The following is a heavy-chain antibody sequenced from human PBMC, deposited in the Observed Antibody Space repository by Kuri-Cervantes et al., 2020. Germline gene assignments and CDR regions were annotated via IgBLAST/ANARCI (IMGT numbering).Heavy chain of an antibody. CDR1: GYTFTSYA. J-gene: IGHJ4*02. CDR2: ISVYKGDT. V-gene: IGHV1-18*01. Sequence: ASVKVSCKASGYTFTSYAIHWVRQAPGQGLEWMGWISVYKGDTNYAQKFQGRVTMTTDTPTTTAYMELRSLRSDDTAVYYCARAYTIFGVVTHFDYWGQGTLVTVSS. D-gene: IGHD3-3*01. CDR3: ARAYTIFGVVTHFDY.